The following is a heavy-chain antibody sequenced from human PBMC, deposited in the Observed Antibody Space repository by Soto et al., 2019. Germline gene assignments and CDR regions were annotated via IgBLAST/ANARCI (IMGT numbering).Heavy chain of an antibody. J-gene: IGHJ4*02. CDR2: ISAYNGNT. V-gene: IGHV1-18*01. Sequence: QVQLVQSGAEVKKPGASVKVSCKASGYTFTSYGIGWVRQAPGQGLEWMGWISAYNGNTNYAQKLQGRVTMTTDTATSPAYRELRSLRSDDTAVYYCARDRGSYALDYWGQGTLVTVSS. CDR3: ARDRGSYALDY. D-gene: IGHD1-26*01. CDR1: GYTFTSYG.